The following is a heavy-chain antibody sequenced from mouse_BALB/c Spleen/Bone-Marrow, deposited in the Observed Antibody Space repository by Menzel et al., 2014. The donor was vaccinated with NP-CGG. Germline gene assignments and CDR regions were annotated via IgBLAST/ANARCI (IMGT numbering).Heavy chain of an antibody. CDR2: ISSGGSYT. Sequence: EVQLVESGGGLVKPGGSLKLSCAASGFTFSSYAMPWVRQTPEKRLGWVATISSGGSYTYYPDSVKGRFTISRDNAKNTLYLQMSSLRSEDTAMYYCARHGITRLLDYWGQGTTLTVSS. V-gene: IGHV5-9-3*01. CDR1: GFTFSSYA. D-gene: IGHD2-4*01. J-gene: IGHJ2*01. CDR3: ARHGITRLLDY.